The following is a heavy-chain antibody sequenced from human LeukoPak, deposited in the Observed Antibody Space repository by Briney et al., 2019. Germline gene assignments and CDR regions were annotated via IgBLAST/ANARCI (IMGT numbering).Heavy chain of an antibody. J-gene: IGHJ4*02. Sequence: SETLSLTCTVSGGSISSYYWNWIRQPPGKGLEWIGYIYYTGSTNYNPSLKSRVTISLDTSKNHLSLNLTSVLAADTAIYYCVRRDPGWNYFDYWGQGILVTVSS. CDR2: IYYTGST. V-gene: IGHV4-59*08. CDR1: GGSISSYY. D-gene: IGHD6-19*01. CDR3: VRRDPGWNYFDY.